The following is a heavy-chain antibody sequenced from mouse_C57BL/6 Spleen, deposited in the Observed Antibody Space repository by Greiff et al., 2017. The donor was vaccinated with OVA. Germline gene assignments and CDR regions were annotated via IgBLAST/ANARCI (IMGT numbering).Heavy chain of an antibody. J-gene: IGHJ1*03. Sequence: QVQLQQPGAELVKPGASVKMSCKASGYTFTSYWITWVKQRPGQGLEWIGDIYPGSGSTNYNEKFKSKATLTVDTSSSTAYMQLSSLTSEDSAVYYCARAGGHYYYGSTGYFDVWGTGTTVTVSS. V-gene: IGHV1-55*01. D-gene: IGHD1-1*01. CDR3: ARAGGHYYYGSTGYFDV. CDR2: IYPGSGST. CDR1: GYTFTSYW.